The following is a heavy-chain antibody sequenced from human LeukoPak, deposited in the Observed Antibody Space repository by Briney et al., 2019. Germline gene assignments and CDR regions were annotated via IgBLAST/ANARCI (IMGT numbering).Heavy chain of an antibody. J-gene: IGHJ4*02. CDR1: GFTFSTYA. V-gene: IGHV3-30*04. Sequence: PGRSLRLSCAASGFTFSTYAMHWVRQAPGKGLDWVALISYDGSNKYYADSVKGRFTISRDNSKNMLYLQMNSLRAEDTAVYYCAKARGFIAVAGTGGYFDYWGQGTLVTVSS. CDR3: AKARGFIAVAGTGGYFDY. CDR2: ISYDGSNK. D-gene: IGHD6-19*01.